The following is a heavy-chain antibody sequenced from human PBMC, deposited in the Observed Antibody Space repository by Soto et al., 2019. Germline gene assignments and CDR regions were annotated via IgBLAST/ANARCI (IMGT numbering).Heavy chain of an antibody. CDR3: ARHKHYDRSGYYINWFDP. CDR2: IYYSGST. J-gene: IGHJ5*02. CDR1: AGSISSSSYY. V-gene: IGHV4-39*01. D-gene: IGHD3-22*01. Sequence: SETMSLTCTVAAGSISSSSYYWGWTRQPPGKRLEWIGSIYYSGSTYYNPYLKSLVSISVDTSKKQFTLALSSVTAADSAVYYCARHKHYDRSGYYINWFDPWGQGTLVTVSS.